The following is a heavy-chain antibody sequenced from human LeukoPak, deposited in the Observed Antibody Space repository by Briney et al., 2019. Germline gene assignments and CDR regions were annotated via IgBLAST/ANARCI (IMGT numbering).Heavy chain of an antibody. V-gene: IGHV4-34*01. CDR1: GGSFSGYY. CDR2: INHSGST. CDR3: ARGGPWLRLKYFDY. J-gene: IGHJ4*02. Sequence: KPSETLSLTCAVYGGSFSGYYWSWIRQPPGKGLEWIGEINHSGSTNYNPSLKSRVTISVDTSKNQFSLKLSSVTAADTAVYYCARGGPWLRLKYFDYWGQGTLVTVSS. D-gene: IGHD5-12*01.